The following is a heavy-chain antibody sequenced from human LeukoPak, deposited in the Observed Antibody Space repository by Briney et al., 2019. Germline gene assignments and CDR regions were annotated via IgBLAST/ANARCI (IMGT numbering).Heavy chain of an antibody. CDR3: ARLDCLSDECYNY. CDR2: INYSGRS. D-gene: IGHD2-21*01. Sequence: PSEPLSLTCIVSGNSITSDFWSWIRQSPGKGLEWIGYINYSGRSEYDPSLKSRVTISVDRSRKRVSLKMRSVTAADTAVYYCARLDCLSDECYNYWAVGALDTVSS. J-gene: IGHJ4*02. CDR1: GNSITSDF. V-gene: IGHV4-59*08.